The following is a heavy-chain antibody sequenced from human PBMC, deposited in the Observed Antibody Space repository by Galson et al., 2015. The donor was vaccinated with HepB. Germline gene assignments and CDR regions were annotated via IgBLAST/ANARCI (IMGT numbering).Heavy chain of an antibody. CDR3: ARDKERGDGYNYPLAMDV. CDR1: GYTFSNFG. CDR2: ISVDNGNS. Sequence: SVKVSCKASGYTFSNFGISWVRQAPGQGLEWMGWISVDNGNSNYAQKLQGRVTMTTDYMELRSLRSEDTAVYYCARDKERGDGYNYPLAMDVWGQGTTVTVSS. J-gene: IGHJ6*02. V-gene: IGHV1-18*01. D-gene: IGHD5-24*01.